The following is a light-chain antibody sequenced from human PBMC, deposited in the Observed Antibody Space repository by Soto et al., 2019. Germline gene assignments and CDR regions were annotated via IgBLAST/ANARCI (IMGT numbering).Light chain of an antibody. Sequence: QSALTQPASVSGSPGQSITISCTGTSSDVGGYNYVSWYQQHPAKDPKLMIYDVSNRPSGVSNRFSGSKSGNTASLTISGLQAEDEADYYFSSYTSSSPYVFGTGTKLTVL. CDR3: SSYTSSSPYV. V-gene: IGLV2-14*01. J-gene: IGLJ1*01. CDR1: SSDVGGYNY. CDR2: DVS.